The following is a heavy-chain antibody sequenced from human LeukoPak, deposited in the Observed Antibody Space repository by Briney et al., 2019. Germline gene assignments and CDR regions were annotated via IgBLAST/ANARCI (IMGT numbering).Heavy chain of an antibody. D-gene: IGHD6-19*01. V-gene: IGHV1-69*13. CDR3: TSLGWYGDY. CDR2: IIPIFGTA. J-gene: IGHJ4*02. Sequence: GASVKVSCKASGYTFTSYGISWVRQAPGQGLEWMGGIIPIFGTANYAQKFQGRVTITADESTSTAYMELSSLRSEDTAVYYCTSLGWYGDYWGQGTLVTVSS. CDR1: GYTFTSYG.